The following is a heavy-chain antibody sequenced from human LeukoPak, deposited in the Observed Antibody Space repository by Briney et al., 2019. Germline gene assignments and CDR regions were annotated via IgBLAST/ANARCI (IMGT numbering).Heavy chain of an antibody. CDR2: INHSGST. V-gene: IGHV4-39*07. Sequence: KPSETLSLTCTVSGGSISSSSYYWGWIRQPPGKGLEWIGEINHSGSTKFNPSLKSRVTILVDMSRSQFSLQLNSVTAADTAVYYCARGPASGSDFAWFDPWGQGTLVTVSS. D-gene: IGHD3-10*01. CDR3: ARGPASGSDFAWFDP. CDR1: GGSISSSSYY. J-gene: IGHJ5*02.